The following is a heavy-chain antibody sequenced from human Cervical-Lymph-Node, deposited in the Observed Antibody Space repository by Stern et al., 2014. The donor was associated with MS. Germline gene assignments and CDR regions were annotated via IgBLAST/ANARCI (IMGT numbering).Heavy chain of an antibody. CDR2: IHYSGNP. Sequence: QVQLQESGPGLVKPSQTLSLTCTVSGGSISSGGYYWSWIRQHPGEGLEFIGYIHYSGNPYYNPSLKSRLTISLDTSKNQLSLKLSSVIAADTAVYYCARRGLRWKPLTDSPAFDIWGQGTMVTVSS. CDR1: GGSISSGGYY. J-gene: IGHJ3*02. V-gene: IGHV4-31*03. D-gene: IGHD4-23*01. CDR3: ARRGLRWKPLTDSPAFDI.